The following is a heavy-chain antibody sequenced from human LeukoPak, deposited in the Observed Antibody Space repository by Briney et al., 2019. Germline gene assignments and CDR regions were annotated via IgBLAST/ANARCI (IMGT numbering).Heavy chain of an antibody. J-gene: IGHJ6*03. V-gene: IGHV1-69*06. CDR3: ASSGRGFTVTRKYYYYYMDV. Sequence: SVKVSCKASGGTFSSYAISWVRQAPGQGLEWMGGIIPIFGTANYAQKFQGRDTITADKSTSTAYMELSSLRSEDTAVYYCASSGRGFTVTRKYYYYYMDVWGKGTTVTVSS. CDR2: IIPIFGTA. D-gene: IGHD4-17*01. CDR1: GGTFSSYA.